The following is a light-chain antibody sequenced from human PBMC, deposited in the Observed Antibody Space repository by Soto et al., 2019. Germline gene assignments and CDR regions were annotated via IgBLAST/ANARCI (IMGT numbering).Light chain of an antibody. J-gene: IGKJ1*01. CDR2: GAS. V-gene: IGKV3-20*01. CDR3: QQYGTSTWT. Sequence: IVLTQSPGTLYLSPGERATLSCRASQSVXSGYLAWYQQRPGQAPRLLXYGASTRATGIPDRLSGSGSGTDFTLTISRLEPEDFAVYYCQQYGTSTWTFGQGTKVDIK. CDR1: QSVXSGY.